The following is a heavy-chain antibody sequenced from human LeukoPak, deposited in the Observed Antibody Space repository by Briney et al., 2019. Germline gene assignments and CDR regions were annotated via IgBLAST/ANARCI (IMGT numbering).Heavy chain of an antibody. CDR1: GFTFSSYS. CDR2: ISSSSSYI. D-gene: IGHD6-13*01. J-gene: IGHJ4*02. Sequence: GGSLRLSCAASGFTFSSYSKNWVRQAPGKGLEWVSSISSSSSYIYYADSVKGRFNISRDNAKNSLYLQMNSLRAEDTAVYYCARGVPGIAAAGTGFDYWGQGTLVTVSS. V-gene: IGHV3-21*01. CDR3: ARGVPGIAAAGTGFDY.